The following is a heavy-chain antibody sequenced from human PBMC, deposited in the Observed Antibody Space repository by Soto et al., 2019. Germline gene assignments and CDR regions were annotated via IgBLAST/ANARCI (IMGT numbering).Heavy chain of an antibody. V-gene: IGHV4-34*01. CDR3: ARGRILLEWLLYRSPGMDV. Sequence: NPSETLSLTCAVYGGSFSGYYWSWIRQPPGKGLEWIGEINHSGSTNYNPSLKSRVTISVDTSRNQFSLKLSSVTAADTAVYYCARGRILLEWLLYRSPGMDVWGQGTTVTVSS. J-gene: IGHJ6*02. CDR1: GGSFSGYY. D-gene: IGHD3-3*01. CDR2: INHSGST.